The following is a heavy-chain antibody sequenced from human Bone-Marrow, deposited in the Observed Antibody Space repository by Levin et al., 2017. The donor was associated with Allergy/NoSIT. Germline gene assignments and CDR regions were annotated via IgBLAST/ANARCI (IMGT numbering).Heavy chain of an antibody. CDR3: ARAILWQIAGGAMDV. J-gene: IGHJ6*02. D-gene: IGHD6-13*01. V-gene: IGHV3-21*01. Sequence: GGSLRLSCAASGVIFSSYSMNWVRQAPGKGLEWVSSISSSSSYIYYADSVKGRFAISRDNAKNSPYLQMSSLRAADTGVYYCARAILWQIAGGAMDVWGRGTTVTVS. CDR1: GVIFSSYS. CDR2: ISSSSSYI.